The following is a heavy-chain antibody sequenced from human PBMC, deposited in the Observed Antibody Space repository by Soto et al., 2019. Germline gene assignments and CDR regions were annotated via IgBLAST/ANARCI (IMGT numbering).Heavy chain of an antibody. CDR3: AKGIVLVPAARNDAFDI. D-gene: IGHD2-2*01. CDR2: MSGSGGST. J-gene: IGHJ3*02. CDR1: GFTFSIYA. Sequence: EVQLLESGGGLVQPGGSLRLSCAASGFTFSIYAMSWVRQAPGKGLEWVSAMSGSGGSTYYADSVKGRFAISRDNSKNTLYLQMNSLRAEDSAVYYCAKGIVLVPAARNDAFDIWGQGTMVTVSS. V-gene: IGHV3-23*01.